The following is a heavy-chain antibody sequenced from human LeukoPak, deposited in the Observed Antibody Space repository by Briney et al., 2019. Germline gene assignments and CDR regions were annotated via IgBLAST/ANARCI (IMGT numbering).Heavy chain of an antibody. CDR3: TSVSDH. CDR2: TRNKANSYST. Sequence: PGGSLRLSCAASGFTFSYYYMDWVRQAPGKGLEWVGRTRNKANSYSTEYAASVRGRFTISSDESKNSLYLQMNSLKTEDTAVYYCTSVSDHWGQGTLVTVSS. CDR1: GFTFSYYY. D-gene: IGHD5/OR15-5a*01. J-gene: IGHJ4*02. V-gene: IGHV3-72*01.